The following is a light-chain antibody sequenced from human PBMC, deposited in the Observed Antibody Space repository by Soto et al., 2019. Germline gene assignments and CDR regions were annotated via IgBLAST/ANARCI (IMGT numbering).Light chain of an antibody. J-gene: IGKJ4*01. Sequence: EIVLTQSPGTLSLSPGERATLSCRASQSVSSSYLAWYQQKPGQAPRLLIYGASSRATGIPDRFSGSGSGTDFNLTISRLEPEDFAVYYCQQYDSSPFTFGGGTKVEIK. CDR3: QQYDSSPFT. CDR1: QSVSSSY. CDR2: GAS. V-gene: IGKV3-20*01.